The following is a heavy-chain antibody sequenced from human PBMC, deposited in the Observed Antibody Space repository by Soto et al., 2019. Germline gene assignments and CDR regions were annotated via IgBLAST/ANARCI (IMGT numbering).Heavy chain of an antibody. CDR1: GFTFGDYA. CDR2: ISGNGADT. V-gene: IGHV3-23*01. J-gene: IGHJ4*02. CDR3: GKERPGSGMFVCSY. D-gene: IGHD6-19*01. Sequence: DVRLLESGGGLVQPGGSVRLSCTASGFTFGDYAMSWVLQAPGQGLDWDSAISGNGADTSYADFVRSLVTISRDNSKVTLFLQMNRLRADDAAIYYCGKERPGSGMFVCSYCGQGRLVTVSS.